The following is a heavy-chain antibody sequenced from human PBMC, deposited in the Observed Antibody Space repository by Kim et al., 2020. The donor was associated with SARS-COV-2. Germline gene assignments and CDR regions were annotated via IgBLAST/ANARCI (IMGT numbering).Heavy chain of an antibody. Sequence: GVSLRLSCSASGFTFSNYPMHWVRQAPGKGLEYVSSIRTNGGSTNYADSVKGRFTISRDNSKNTLYLQMSSLRTEDTAVYFCVKDLGDCWGQGTLVTVSS. CDR1: GFTFSNYP. CDR3: VKDLGDC. J-gene: IGHJ4*02. CDR2: IRTNGGST. V-gene: IGHV3-64D*06.